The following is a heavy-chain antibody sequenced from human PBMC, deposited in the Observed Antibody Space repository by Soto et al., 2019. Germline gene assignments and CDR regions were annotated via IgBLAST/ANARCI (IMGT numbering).Heavy chain of an antibody. CDR1: GFAVSSKY. D-gene: IGHD6-19*01. J-gene: IGHJ4*02. CDR2: IYGGGTT. CDR3: VQTTGWPGFAF. Sequence: EVQLVESGGGVIQPGGSLRLSCAASGFAVSSKYMTWVRQSPGKGLEWVSVIYGGGTTYYADSVKGRFTISRDTSKNTLYLQMNSLRAEDTAVYYCVQTTGWPGFAFWGQGTLVTVSS. V-gene: IGHV3-53*01.